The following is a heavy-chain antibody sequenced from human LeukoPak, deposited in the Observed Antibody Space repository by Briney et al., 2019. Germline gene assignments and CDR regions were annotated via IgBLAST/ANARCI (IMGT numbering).Heavy chain of an antibody. CDR1: GGTFSSYA. Sequence: SVKVSCKASGGTFSSYAISWVRQAPGQGLEWMGGIIPIFGTANYAQKFQGRVTITADESTSTAYMELSSLRSEDTAVYYRASWGQGVNMPLDYWGQGTLVTVSS. CDR2: IIPIFGTA. CDR3: ASWGQGVNMPLDY. D-gene: IGHD3-16*01. V-gene: IGHV1-69*13. J-gene: IGHJ4*02.